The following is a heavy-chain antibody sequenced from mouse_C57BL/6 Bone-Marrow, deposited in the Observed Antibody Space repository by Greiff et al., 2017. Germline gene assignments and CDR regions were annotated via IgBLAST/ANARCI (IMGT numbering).Heavy chain of an antibody. Sequence: EVMLVESGGDLVKPGGSLKLSCAASGFTFSSYGMSWVRQTPDKRLEWVATISSGGSYTYYPDSVKGRFTISRDNAKNTLYLQMSSLKSEDTAMYYCARLGIYDGYYLEYWGQGTTLTVSS. V-gene: IGHV5-6*01. CDR2: ISSGGSYT. J-gene: IGHJ2*01. D-gene: IGHD2-3*01. CDR3: ARLGIYDGYYLEY. CDR1: GFTFSSYG.